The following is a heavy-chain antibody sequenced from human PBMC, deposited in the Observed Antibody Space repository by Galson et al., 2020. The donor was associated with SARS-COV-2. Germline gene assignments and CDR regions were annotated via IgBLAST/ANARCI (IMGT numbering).Heavy chain of an antibody. D-gene: IGHD3-9*01. CDR3: ARDTSSPYFDGRMDV. CDR1: GFNFSNYW. J-gene: IGHJ6*03. CDR2: INQDGSEK. V-gene: IGHV3-7*03. Sequence: GGSLRLSCVGSGFNFSNYWMDWVRQAPGKGLEWVANINQDGSEKYYVDSLKCRFSISRDNAKNSVSLQMNSLRVEDTAVYFCARDTSSPYFDGRMDVWGKGTTVTVSS.